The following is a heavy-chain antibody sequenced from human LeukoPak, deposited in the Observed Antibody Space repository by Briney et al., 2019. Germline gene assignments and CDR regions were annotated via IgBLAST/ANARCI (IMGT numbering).Heavy chain of an antibody. J-gene: IGHJ4*02. V-gene: IGHV3-21*01. CDR2: ISSSSSYI. D-gene: IGHD3-10*01. CDR1: GFTFSSYS. CDR3: ARDGKDYYGSGSYYNAWVYY. Sequence: GGSLRLSCAASGFTFSSYSMNWARQAPGKGLEWVSSISSSSSYIYYADSVKGRFTISRDNAKNSLYLQMNSLRAEDTAVYYCARDGKDYYGSGSYYNAWVYYWGQGTLVTVSS.